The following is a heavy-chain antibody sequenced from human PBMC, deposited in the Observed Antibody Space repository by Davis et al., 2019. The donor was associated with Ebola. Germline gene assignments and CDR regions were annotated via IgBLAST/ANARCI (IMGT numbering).Heavy chain of an antibody. D-gene: IGHD6-13*01. V-gene: IGHV3-23*01. CDR2: ISGTGDST. CDR1: GFSFSSHV. J-gene: IGHJ4*02. CDR3: SKRIKAGAGAPSDY. Sequence: PGGSLRLSCAASGFSFSSHVMRWVRQAPGKGLEWVSTISGTGDSTDYADSVKGRFTISRDNSKNTLYLQMNSLRADDTAIYYCSKRIKAGAGAPSDYWGQGTLVTVSS.